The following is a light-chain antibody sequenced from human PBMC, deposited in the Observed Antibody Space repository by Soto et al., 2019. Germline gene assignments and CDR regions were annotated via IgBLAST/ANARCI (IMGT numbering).Light chain of an antibody. Sequence: EIVLTQSPGTLSLSLGDRATLSCRASQTISSTYLAWYQQKPGQAPRLLIYATSTRATGIPDRFSGSGSGTDFTLTISRLEPEDFAVYYCQQYGSSPKTFGQGTKVDIK. CDR3: QQYGSSPKT. J-gene: IGKJ1*01. CDR2: ATS. CDR1: QTISSTY. V-gene: IGKV3-20*01.